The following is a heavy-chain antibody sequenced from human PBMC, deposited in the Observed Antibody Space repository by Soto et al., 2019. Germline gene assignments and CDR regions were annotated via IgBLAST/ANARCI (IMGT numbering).Heavy chain of an antibody. CDR2: IYYSGST. Sequence: QVQLQESGPGLVKPSQTLSLTCTVSGGSISSGGYYWSWIRQHPGKGLEWIGYIYYSGSTYYNPSLKSRVTISVDTSKNQFSLKLSSVTAADTAVYYCARGEYSSSSAETNYYYYGMDVWGQGTTVTVSS. V-gene: IGHV4-31*03. CDR3: ARGEYSSSSAETNYYYYGMDV. D-gene: IGHD6-6*01. CDR1: GGSISSGGYY. J-gene: IGHJ6*02.